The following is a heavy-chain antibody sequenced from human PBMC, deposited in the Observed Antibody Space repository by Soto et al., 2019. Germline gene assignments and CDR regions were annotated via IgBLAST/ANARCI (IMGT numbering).Heavy chain of an antibody. CDR2: ISSRSSFI. CDR3: ARERGEYDSGWYIDR. CDR1: GFTFSDYY. Sequence: PGGSLRLSCAASGFTFSDYYMSWIRQAPGQGLEWVSYISSRSSFILYADAVRGRFAISRDNALNSLYLQMNSPRDEDTAIYYCARERGEYDSGWYIDRWGQGTPVTVSS. V-gene: IGHV3-11*06. D-gene: IGHD6-19*01. J-gene: IGHJ5*02.